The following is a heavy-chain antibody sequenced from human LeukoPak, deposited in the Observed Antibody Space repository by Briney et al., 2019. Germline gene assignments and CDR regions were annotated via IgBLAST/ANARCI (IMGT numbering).Heavy chain of an antibody. CDR3: AKTPMTNGWYYFDY. D-gene: IGHD6-19*01. Sequence: GGSLRLSCAASGFTFSNYGVHWVRQAPGKGLEWVAVITNDGRNKYYADSVKGRFTISRDNSKNSVYLQMDSLRGEDTAVYYCAKTPMTNGWYYFDYWGQGSLVTVSS. CDR2: ITNDGRNK. CDR1: GFTFSNYG. J-gene: IGHJ4*02. V-gene: IGHV3-30*18.